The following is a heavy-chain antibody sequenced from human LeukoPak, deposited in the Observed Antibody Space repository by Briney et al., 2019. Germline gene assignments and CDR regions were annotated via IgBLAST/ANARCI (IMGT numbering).Heavy chain of an antibody. CDR2: INPNSGGT. D-gene: IGHD5-12*01. CDR3: ARESGYDSNFDY. CDR1: GYTFTGSY. V-gene: IGHV1-2*02. J-gene: IGHJ4*02. Sequence: ASVKVSCKASGYTFTGSYLHWVRQAPGEGLEWMGWINPNSGGTKYAQKFQGRVTMTRDTSITTAYMELSSLRSEDTAVYYCARESGYDSNFDYWGQGTLVTVSS.